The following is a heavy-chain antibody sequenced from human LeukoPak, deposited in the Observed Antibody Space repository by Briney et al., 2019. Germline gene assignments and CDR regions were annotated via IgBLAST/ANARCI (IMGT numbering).Heavy chain of an antibody. CDR2: INPSGGTT. D-gene: IGHD2-2*01. V-gene: IGHV1-46*01. Sequence: ASVKVSCKASGYTFISFYIHWVRQAPGQGLEWMGVINPSGGTTLYAQKFQGRVAMTRDTSTTTVYMEVNSLTSEDTAVYFCARDGPTAAPFDYWGQGTLVTVSS. J-gene: IGHJ4*02. CDR3: ARDGPTAAPFDY. CDR1: GYTFISFY.